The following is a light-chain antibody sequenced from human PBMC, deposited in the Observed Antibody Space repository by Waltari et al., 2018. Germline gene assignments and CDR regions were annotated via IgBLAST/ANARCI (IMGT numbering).Light chain of an antibody. Sequence: EIVLTQSPGTLSLSPGERATLSCGASQSVSSNYLAWYQQKPGQAPRPLIHGASSRATGIPDRFSGSGSGTDFTLTISRLEPEDFAVYYCQQYGSSPLTFGQGTKVEIK. CDR2: GAS. CDR3: QQYGSSPLT. V-gene: IGKV3-20*01. J-gene: IGKJ1*01. CDR1: QSVSSNY.